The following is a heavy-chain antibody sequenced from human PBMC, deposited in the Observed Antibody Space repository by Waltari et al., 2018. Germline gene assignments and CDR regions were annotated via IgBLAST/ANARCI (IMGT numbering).Heavy chain of an antibody. V-gene: IGHV3-7*01. D-gene: IGHD3-10*01. J-gene: IGHJ4*02. CDR2: ILYDVAGK. CDR1: GFTFSTYW. Sequence: EVQLVESGGGLVQPGGSLTLSCSASGFTFSTYWMTWVRQTPGNGRECVANILYDVAGKCYVDSVKGRFTVSKDNAKNSLYLQMNSLRAEDTAVYYCARGAGLIWFGEADPRRFDYWGQGTQVTVSS. CDR3: ARGAGLIWFGEADPRRFDY.